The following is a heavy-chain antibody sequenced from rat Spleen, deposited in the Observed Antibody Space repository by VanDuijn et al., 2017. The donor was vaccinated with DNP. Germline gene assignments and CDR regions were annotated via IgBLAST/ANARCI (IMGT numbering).Heavy chain of an antibody. CDR3: ARDGTN. CDR1: GLSLTSYP. V-gene: IGHV2-43*01. J-gene: IGHJ2*01. CDR2: IWTGGST. Sequence: QVQLKESGPGLVQPSQTLSLTCTVSGLSLTSYPVHWVRQPSGKGLEWMGLIWTGGSTEYNSALKSRLSISRDTSRSQVFLRMNSLQTEDTAIYFCARDGTNWGQGVMVTVSS. D-gene: IGHD5-1*01.